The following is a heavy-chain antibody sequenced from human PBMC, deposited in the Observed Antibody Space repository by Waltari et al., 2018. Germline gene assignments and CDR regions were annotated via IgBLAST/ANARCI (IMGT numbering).Heavy chain of an antibody. V-gene: IGHV4-59*01. D-gene: IGHD3-22*01. CDR2: IYYSGST. CDR1: GGSISSYY. Sequence: QVQLQESGPGLVKPSATLSLTCTVSGGSISSYYWSWIRQPPGKGLEWIGYIYYSGSTNYNPSLKSRVTISVDTSKNQFSLKLSSVTAADTAVYYCARKYYDSSGYRGAFDIWGQGTMVTVSS. CDR3: ARKYYDSSGYRGAFDI. J-gene: IGHJ3*02.